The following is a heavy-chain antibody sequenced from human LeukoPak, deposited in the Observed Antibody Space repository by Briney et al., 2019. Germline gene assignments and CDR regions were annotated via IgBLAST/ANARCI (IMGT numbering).Heavy chain of an antibody. D-gene: IGHD2-15*01. CDR3: ARGNSRRLGYCSGGSCYSAFDY. CDR1: GYTFTSYD. J-gene: IGHJ4*02. V-gene: IGHV1-8*01. CDR2: MNPNSGNT. Sequence: ASVKVSCKASGYTFTSYDINWVRQATGQGLEWMGWMNPNSGNTGCAQKFQGRVTMTRNTSISTAYMELSSLRSEDTAVYYCARGNSRRLGYCSGGSCYSAFDYWGQGTLVTVSS.